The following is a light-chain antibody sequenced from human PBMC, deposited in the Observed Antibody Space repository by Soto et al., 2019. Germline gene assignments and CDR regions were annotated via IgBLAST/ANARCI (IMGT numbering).Light chain of an antibody. V-gene: IGKV1-16*01. J-gene: IGKJ1*01. CDR2: DAS. Sequence: DIQMTQSPSSLSASVGDRVTITCRASQGITNYLAWYQQKPGKAPNLLISDASSLERGVPSRFSGSGSGTEFTLTIRSLQPDDFATYYCQQYNGYSRTFGQGTKVDIK. CDR3: QQYNGYSRT. CDR1: QGITNY.